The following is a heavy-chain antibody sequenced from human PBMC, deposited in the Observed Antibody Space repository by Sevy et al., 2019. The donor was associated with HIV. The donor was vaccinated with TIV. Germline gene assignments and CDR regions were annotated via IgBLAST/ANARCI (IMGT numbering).Heavy chain of an antibody. V-gene: IGHV3-30*02. CDR1: GFSYSSYG. D-gene: IGHD2-21*01. J-gene: IGHJ4*02. CDR2: IQKNGSIK. CDR3: VKEGGGEGGDH. Sequence: GGSLRLSCAASGFSYSSYGMHWVRQAPGKGLEGVAYIQKNGSIKDYADSVKGRFTISRDNSKNTLDLQMNSLRVEDTAVYYCVKEGGGEGGDHWGQGTLVTVSS.